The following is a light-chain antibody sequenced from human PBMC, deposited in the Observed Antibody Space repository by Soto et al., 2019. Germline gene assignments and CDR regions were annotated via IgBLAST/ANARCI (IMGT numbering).Light chain of an antibody. CDR3: QQVNSFPWG. CDR1: QGINSY. Sequence: DIQLTQSPSFLSESVGDRVTITCRASQGINSYLAWYQQKPGRAPKLLIYSASTLQSGVPSRFSGSGSGTEFTLTISSLQPEDFASYYCQQVNSFPWGFGQGTKVEIK. V-gene: IGKV1-9*01. J-gene: IGKJ1*01. CDR2: SAS.